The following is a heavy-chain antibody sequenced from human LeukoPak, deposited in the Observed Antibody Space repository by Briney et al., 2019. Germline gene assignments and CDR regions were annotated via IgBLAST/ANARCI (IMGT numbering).Heavy chain of an antibody. Sequence: SETLSLTCTVSGGSISSYYWSWIRQPAGKGLEWIGRIYTSGSTNYNPSLKSRVTMSVDTSKNQFSLKLSSVTAADTAVYYCARGEVLYDSSGYRGYYFDYWGQGTLVTVSS. CDR2: IYTSGST. CDR1: GGSISSYY. D-gene: IGHD3-22*01. CDR3: ARGEVLYDSSGYRGYYFDY. J-gene: IGHJ4*02. V-gene: IGHV4-4*07.